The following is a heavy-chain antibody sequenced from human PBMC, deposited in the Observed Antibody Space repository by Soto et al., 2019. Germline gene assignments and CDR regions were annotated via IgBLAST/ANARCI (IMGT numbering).Heavy chain of an antibody. J-gene: IGHJ6*02. Sequence: PGGSLRLSCAASGFTFSSYAMSWVRQAPGKGLEWVSAISGSGGSTYYADSVKGRFTISRDNSKNTLYLQMNSLRAEDTAVYYCAKVEGWQLDSPHYYYYGMDVWGQGTTVPVSS. CDR2: ISGSGGST. D-gene: IGHD6-6*01. CDR3: AKVEGWQLDSPHYYYYGMDV. V-gene: IGHV3-23*01. CDR1: GFTFSSYA.